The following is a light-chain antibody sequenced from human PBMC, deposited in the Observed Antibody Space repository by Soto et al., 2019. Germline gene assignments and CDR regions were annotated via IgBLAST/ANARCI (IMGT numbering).Light chain of an antibody. CDR1: QDICSY. J-gene: IGKJ3*01. V-gene: IGKV1-27*01. Sequence: DIQMTQSPSSLSASVGDRVTITCRASQDICSYLAWYQQKPGEIPNLLIYDASTLQSGVPSRFSGSGSGTDFTLTISTLQPEDVATYYCQRYNDGPFNFGPGTKVDI. CDR2: DAS. CDR3: QRYNDGPFN.